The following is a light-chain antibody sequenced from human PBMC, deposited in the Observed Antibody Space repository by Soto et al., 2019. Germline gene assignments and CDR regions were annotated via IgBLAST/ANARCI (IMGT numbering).Light chain of an antibody. J-gene: IGKJ2*01. V-gene: IGKV3-15*01. CDR3: HQYDDWPYT. CDR1: QTMRSN. CDR2: GAF. Sequence: EIVMTQSPATLSVSPGERVTLSCRASQTMRSNLAWYQQKPGQAPRLLISGAFTRATDVPARFTGGGSGTEFTLSISSLQSEDFAVYYCHQYDDWPYTFGQGTKLQIK.